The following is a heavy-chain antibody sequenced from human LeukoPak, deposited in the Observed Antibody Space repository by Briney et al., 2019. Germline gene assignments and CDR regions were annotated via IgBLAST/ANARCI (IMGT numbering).Heavy chain of an antibody. CDR3: ARGSASRGGGSDFDY. CDR2: ITSSSYI. J-gene: IGHJ4*02. V-gene: IGHV3-21*01. Sequence: PGGSLRLSCAASGFTFSSYSMNWVRQAPGKGLEWVSSITSSSYIYYADSLKGRFTISRDNAKNSLYLQMNSLRAEDTAVYYCARGSASRGGGSDFDYWGQGTLVTVSS. D-gene: IGHD2-15*01. CDR1: GFTFSSYS.